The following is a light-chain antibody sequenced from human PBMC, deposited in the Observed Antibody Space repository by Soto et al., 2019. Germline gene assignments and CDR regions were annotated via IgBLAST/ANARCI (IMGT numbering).Light chain of an antibody. CDR2: WAS. Sequence: DIVMTQSPDSLAVSLGERVTINCKSSQNVLYSSNNKNYLSWYQQKPGQPPKLLIYWASTRESGVPDRFSGSGSGTDFTLTISSLQAEDVAVYYCQQCYSTPYTFGQGTNLEIK. CDR3: QQCYSTPYT. CDR1: QNVLYSSNNKNY. J-gene: IGKJ2*01. V-gene: IGKV4-1*01.